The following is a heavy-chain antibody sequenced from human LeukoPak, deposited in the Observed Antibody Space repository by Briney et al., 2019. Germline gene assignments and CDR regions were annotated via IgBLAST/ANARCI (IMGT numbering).Heavy chain of an antibody. Sequence: PSETLSLTCTVSGGSISSYYWSWIRQPPGKGLEWIGYIYYSGSTNYNPSLKSRVTISVDTSKNQFSLKLSSVSAADTAVYYCARDRLESAFDIWGQGTMVTVSS. D-gene: IGHD1-1*01. V-gene: IGHV4-59*12. CDR3: ARDRLESAFDI. CDR1: GGSISSYY. J-gene: IGHJ3*02. CDR2: IYYSGST.